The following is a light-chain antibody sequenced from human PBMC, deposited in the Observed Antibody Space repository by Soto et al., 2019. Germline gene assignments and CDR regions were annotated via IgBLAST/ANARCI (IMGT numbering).Light chain of an antibody. CDR1: QSISSY. CDR3: QQSYSSPYT. Sequence: DIQMTQSPSSLSASVGDRVTITCRTSQSISSYLNWYPQKPGKAPKFLIYVASTLHSGVPSRFSGSGSETAFSLTITSLQPEDFAAYYRQQSYSSPYTFGQGTKLEIK. CDR2: VAS. J-gene: IGKJ2*01. V-gene: IGKV1-39*01.